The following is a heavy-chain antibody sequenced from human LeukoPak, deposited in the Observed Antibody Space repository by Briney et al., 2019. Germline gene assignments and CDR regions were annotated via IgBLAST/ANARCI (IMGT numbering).Heavy chain of an antibody. CDR3: AELGITMIGGV. Sequence: PGGSLRLSCAASGFTFSSYEMNWVRQAPGKGLEWVSYISSSGSTIYYAASENGRFTISRDNAKNSLYLQMDSLRAEDTAVYYCAELGITMIGGVWGKGTTVSISS. V-gene: IGHV3-48*03. CDR2: ISSSGSTI. D-gene: IGHD3-10*02. J-gene: IGHJ6*04. CDR1: GFTFSSYE.